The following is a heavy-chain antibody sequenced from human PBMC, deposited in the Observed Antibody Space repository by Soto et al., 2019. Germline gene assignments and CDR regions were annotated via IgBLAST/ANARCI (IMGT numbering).Heavy chain of an antibody. V-gene: IGHV4-4*02. D-gene: IGHD6-6*01. CDR1: GGSISSSNW. CDR2: IYHSGST. CDR3: ASSSSSESGFDY. Sequence: SETLSLTCAVSGGSISSSNWWSWVPQPPGKGLEWIGEIYHSGSTNYNPSLKSRVTISVDKSKNQFSLKLSSVTAADTAVYYCASSSSSESGFDYWGQGTLVTVSS. J-gene: IGHJ4*02.